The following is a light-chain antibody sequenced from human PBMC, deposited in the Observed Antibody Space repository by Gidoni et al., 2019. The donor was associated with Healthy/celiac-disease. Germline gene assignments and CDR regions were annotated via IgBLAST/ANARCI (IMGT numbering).Light chain of an antibody. CDR1: QSVSSY. J-gene: IGKJ2*01. Sequence: EIVWTQSPATLSLSPGDRATLSCRASQSVSSYLAWYQQKPGQAPRLLIYDASNRDTGVPSRFSGSGSGTDFTLTISSLEPEDFAVYYCQQRCSSLYTFGQXTKLEIK. CDR2: DAS. CDR3: QQRCSSLYT. V-gene: IGKV3-11*01.